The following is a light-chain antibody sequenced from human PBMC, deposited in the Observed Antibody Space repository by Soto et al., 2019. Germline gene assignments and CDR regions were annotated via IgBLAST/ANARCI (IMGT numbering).Light chain of an antibody. CDR3: QQYNSYWT. J-gene: IGKJ1*01. CDR1: QSISTW. Sequence: DIQMTQSPSTLSASVGDRVTITCRASQSISTWLAWYQQKPGKAPKLLIYMASSLESGVPPRFSGRGSGTEFIFTISSLQPDDSATYYCQQYNSYWTFGQGTKVEIK. V-gene: IGKV1-5*03. CDR2: MAS.